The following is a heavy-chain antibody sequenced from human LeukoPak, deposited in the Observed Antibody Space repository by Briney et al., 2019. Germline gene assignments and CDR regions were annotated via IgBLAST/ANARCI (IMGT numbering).Heavy chain of an antibody. J-gene: IGHJ4*02. CDR3: ARHKAYGAGTYSPYYFDY. CDR2: IYTSGST. CDR1: GGSISSYY. Sequence: KPSETLSLTCTVSGGSISSYYWSWIRQPAGKGLEWIGRIYTSGSTNYNPSLKSRVTMSVDTSKNQFSLKLSSVTAADTALYYCARHKAYGAGTYSPYYFDYWGQGTPVTVSS. D-gene: IGHD3-10*01. V-gene: IGHV4-4*07.